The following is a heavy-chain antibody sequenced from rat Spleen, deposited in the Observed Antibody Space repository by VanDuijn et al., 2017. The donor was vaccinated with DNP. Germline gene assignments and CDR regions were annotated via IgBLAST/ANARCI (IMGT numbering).Heavy chain of an antibody. Sequence: EVQLVESGGGLVQPGRSMKLSCSASGFTFSDYGMAWVLQAPTKSLEWVASISFDGDSTYYRDSVKGRFTISRDNSESTLYLQMNSLRSEDTATYYCSRGAYGYNSNWFAYWGQGTLVTVSS. D-gene: IGHD1-4*01. J-gene: IGHJ3*01. CDR2: ISFDGDST. V-gene: IGHV5-20*01. CDR1: GFTFSDYG. CDR3: SRGAYGYNSNWFAY.